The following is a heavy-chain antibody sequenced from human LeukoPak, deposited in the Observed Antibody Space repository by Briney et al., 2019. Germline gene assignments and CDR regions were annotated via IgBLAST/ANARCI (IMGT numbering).Heavy chain of an antibody. CDR3: AKDMEDYGGNSFDS. J-gene: IGHJ5*01. CDR2: IKQDGSET. V-gene: IGHV3-7*03. Sequence: GGSLRLSCAASGFTFSNYWMSWVRQAPGKGLEWVANIKQDGSETYYVDSVKGRFTISRDNSKNSIYLEMKDLRIEDTALYYCAKDMEDYGGNSFDSWGEGTLVTVSS. CDR1: GFTFSNYW. D-gene: IGHD4-23*01.